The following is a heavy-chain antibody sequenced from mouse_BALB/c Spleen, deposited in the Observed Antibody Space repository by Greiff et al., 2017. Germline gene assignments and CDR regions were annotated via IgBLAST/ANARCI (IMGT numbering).Heavy chain of an antibody. Sequence: DVQLQESGAELVKPGASVKLSCTASGFNIKDTYMHWVKQRPEQGLEWIGRIDPANGNTKYDPKFQGKATITADTSSNTAYLQLSSLTSEDTAVYYCARDGNSAWFAYWGQGTLVTVSA. J-gene: IGHJ3*01. D-gene: IGHD2-1*01. CDR2: IDPANGNT. CDR1: GFNIKDTY. CDR3: ARDGNSAWFAY. V-gene: IGHV14-3*02.